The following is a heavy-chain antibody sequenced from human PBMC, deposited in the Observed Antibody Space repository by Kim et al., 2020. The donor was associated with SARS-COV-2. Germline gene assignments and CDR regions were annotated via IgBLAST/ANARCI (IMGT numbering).Heavy chain of an antibody. CDR3: AKGARVTMWEGWFDS. J-gene: IGHJ5*01. CDR2: ISGSGGGT. V-gene: IGHV3-23*01. Sequence: GGSLRLSCAASGFTFSSYAMSWVRQAPGKGLEWVSAISGSGGGTDYADSVKGRFTTSRDNSKNTLYLQMNSLRAEDTAVYYCAKGARVTMWEGWFDSWGQGTLVTVSS. CDR1: GFTFSSYA. D-gene: IGHD1-26*01.